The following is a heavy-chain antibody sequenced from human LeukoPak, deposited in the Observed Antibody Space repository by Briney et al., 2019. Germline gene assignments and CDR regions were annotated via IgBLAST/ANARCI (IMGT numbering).Heavy chain of an antibody. Sequence: PGGSLRLSCAASGFTFSDYHMNWIRQAPGKGLEWLSHISSSGSTIYYTDSVKGRFTISRDNSKNSLYLQMNSLRDEDTAVYYCARRTGMTLPGWLRVVDLWGQGTLVTVSS. J-gene: IGHJ5*02. V-gene: IGHV3-11*01. CDR1: GFTFSDYH. D-gene: IGHD6-19*01. CDR3: ARRTGMTLPGWLRVVDL. CDR2: ISSSGSTI.